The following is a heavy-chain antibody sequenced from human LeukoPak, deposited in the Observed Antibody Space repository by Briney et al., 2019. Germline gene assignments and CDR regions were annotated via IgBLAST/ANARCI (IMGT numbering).Heavy chain of an antibody. CDR2: IYSGGST. CDR3: ARGPYYYDSSGLHY. V-gene: IGHV3-53*01. Sequence: GGSLRLSCAASGFTVSSNYMSWVRQAPGKGLEWVSVIYSGGSTYYADSVKGRFTISRDNSKNTLYLQMNSLRAEDTAVYYCARGPYYYDSSGLHYWGQGTLVTVSS. CDR1: GFTVSSNY. D-gene: IGHD3-22*01. J-gene: IGHJ4*02.